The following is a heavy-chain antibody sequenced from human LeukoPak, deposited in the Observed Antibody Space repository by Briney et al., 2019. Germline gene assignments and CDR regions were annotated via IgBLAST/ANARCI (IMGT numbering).Heavy chain of an antibody. D-gene: IGHD5/OR15-5a*01. CDR3: ARDASVPLYGPFDY. Sequence: PGGSLRLSCAASGFTFSRYWMHWVRQAPGKGLVWVSRINSDGSSTSYADSVKGRFTISRDNAKDSLYLQMKNLRVEDTAVYFCARDASVPLYGPFDYWGQGTLVTVSS. V-gene: IGHV3-74*01. J-gene: IGHJ4*02. CDR1: GFTFSRYW. CDR2: INSDGSST.